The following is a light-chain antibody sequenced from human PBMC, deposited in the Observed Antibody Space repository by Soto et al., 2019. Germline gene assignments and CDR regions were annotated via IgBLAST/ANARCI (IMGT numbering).Light chain of an antibody. Sequence: DIVMTQSPLSLRVTPGEPASISCRSSESLLHTNGNNYLDWYLQKPGQSPQLLIYFGSTRSSGVPDRFSGSGSDTDFTLTFSRVEAEDVGVYYCMQSLQTRWTFGQGTKVETK. CDR3: MQSLQTRWT. J-gene: IGKJ1*01. CDR1: ESLLHTNGNNY. V-gene: IGKV2-28*01. CDR2: FGS.